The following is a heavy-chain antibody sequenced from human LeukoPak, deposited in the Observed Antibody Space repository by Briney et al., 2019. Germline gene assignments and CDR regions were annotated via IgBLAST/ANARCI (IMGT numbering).Heavy chain of an antibody. CDR1: GFSLSTRGVG. D-gene: IGHD3-3*01. V-gene: IGHV2-5*02. Sequence: SGPTLVNPTQTLTLTCTFSGFSLSTRGVGVGWIRQPPGKALEWLALIYWDDDKRYSPSLKSRLTITKDTSKNQVVLTMTNMHPVDTATYYCAHRRAVSGFLEWLFDAFDIWGQGTMVTVSS. CDR2: IYWDDDK. J-gene: IGHJ3*02. CDR3: AHRRAVSGFLEWLFDAFDI.